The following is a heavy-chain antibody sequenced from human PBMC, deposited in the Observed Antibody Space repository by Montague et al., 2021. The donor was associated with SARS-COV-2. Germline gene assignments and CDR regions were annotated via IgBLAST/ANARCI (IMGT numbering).Heavy chain of an antibody. V-gene: IGHV3-74*01. Sequence: SLRLSCAASGFGFSVYWMYWVRQAPGKGPVWVSRISPDGSDTAYADFVKGRFIISRDNAGDTLYLQMNSLRADDAALYYCARELWSAGEYWGQGALVTVSS. CDR2: ISPDGSDT. D-gene: IGHD2-21*01. CDR1: GFGFSVYW. J-gene: IGHJ4*02. CDR3: ARELWSAGEY.